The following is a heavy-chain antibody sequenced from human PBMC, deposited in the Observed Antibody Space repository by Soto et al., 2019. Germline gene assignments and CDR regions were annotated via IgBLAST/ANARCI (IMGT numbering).Heavy chain of an antibody. CDR1: GSTFSSYA. Sequence: GGSLRLSCAASGSTFSSYAMSWVRQAPGKGLEWVSAISGSGGSTYYADSVKGRFTISRDNSKNTLYLQMNSLRAEDTAVYYCAKRGYCSGGSCYSSWFDPWGQGTLVTVSS. D-gene: IGHD2-15*01. CDR3: AKRGYCSGGSCYSSWFDP. J-gene: IGHJ5*02. CDR2: ISGSGGST. V-gene: IGHV3-23*01.